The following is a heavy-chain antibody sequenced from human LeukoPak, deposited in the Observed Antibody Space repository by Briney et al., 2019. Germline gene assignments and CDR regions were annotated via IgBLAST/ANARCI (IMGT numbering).Heavy chain of an antibody. V-gene: IGHV3-23*01. CDR2: ISAGGGNT. CDR1: GFTFSSYA. J-gene: IGHJ4*02. D-gene: IGHD6-19*01. Sequence: PGGSLRLSCAASGFTFSSYAMTWVRHSSGKGLGWVSAISAGGGNTYYADSVKGRFTISRDNSKNTLYLHINSLRAEDTALYYCAKINRGQVAGHVDFWGQGTLVSVSS. CDR3: AKINRGQVAGHVDF.